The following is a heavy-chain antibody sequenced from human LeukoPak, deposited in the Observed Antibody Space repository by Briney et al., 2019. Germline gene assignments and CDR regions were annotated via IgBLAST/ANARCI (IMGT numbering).Heavy chain of an antibody. V-gene: IGHV1-18*01. Sequence: ASVKVSCKASGYTFTSYGISWVRQAPGQGLEWMGWISAYNGNTNYAQKLQGRVTMTTDTSTSTAYMELRSLRSDDTAVYYCARDYTSIAVAGTSAGFGPYWFDPWGQGTLVTVSS. J-gene: IGHJ5*02. CDR3: ARDYTSIAVAGTSAGFGPYWFDP. CDR1: GYTFTSYG. CDR2: ISAYNGNT. D-gene: IGHD6-19*01.